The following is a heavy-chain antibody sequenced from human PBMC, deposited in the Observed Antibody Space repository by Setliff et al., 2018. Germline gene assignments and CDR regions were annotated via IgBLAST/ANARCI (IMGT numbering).Heavy chain of an antibody. CDR3: TTDEGEYYYYYMDV. J-gene: IGHJ6*03. D-gene: IGHD3-16*01. V-gene: IGHV3-7*03. Sequence: PGGSLRLSCEVSGFIVSNNEMSWVRQAPGKGLEWVANINQDGSETYYVDSLKGRFSVSRDNGKNSLYLQMNSLKTEDTAVYYCTTDEGEYYYYYMDVWGKGTTVTVSS. CDR1: GFIVSNNE. CDR2: INQDGSET.